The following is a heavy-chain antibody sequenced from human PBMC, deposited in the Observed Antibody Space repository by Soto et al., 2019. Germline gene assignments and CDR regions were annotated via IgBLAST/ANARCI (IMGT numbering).Heavy chain of an antibody. D-gene: IGHD6-13*01. V-gene: IGHV1-2*02. CDR3: ARDSGIAAAGNPVDY. CDR1: GYTFTGYY. J-gene: IGHJ4*02. Sequence: GASVKVSCKASGYTFTGYYMHWVRQAPGQGLEWMGWINPNSGGTNYAQKFQGRVTMTRDTSISTAYMELSRLRSDDTAVYYCARDSGIAAAGNPVDYWGQGTLVTVSS. CDR2: INPNSGGT.